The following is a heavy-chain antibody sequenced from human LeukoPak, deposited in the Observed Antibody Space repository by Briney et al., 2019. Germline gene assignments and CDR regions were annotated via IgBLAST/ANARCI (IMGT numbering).Heavy chain of an antibody. CDR1: GGSISSYY. D-gene: IGHD5-18*01. CDR2: IYYSGST. V-gene: IGHV4-59*01. CDR3: ARVKGYSYGQDKPYYFDY. J-gene: IGHJ4*02. Sequence: PSETLSLTCTVSGGSISSYYWSWIRQPPGKGLEWIGYIYYSGSTNYNPSPKSRVTISVDTSKNQFSLKLSSVTAADTAVYYCARVKGYSYGQDKPYYFDYWGQGTLVTVSS.